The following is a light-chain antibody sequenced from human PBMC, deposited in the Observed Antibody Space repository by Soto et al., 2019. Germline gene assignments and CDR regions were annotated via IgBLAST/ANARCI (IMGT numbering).Light chain of an antibody. CDR3: CSYTSSSTRV. V-gene: IGLV2-14*01. CDR2: EVN. CDR1: SSDVGGYNY. J-gene: IGLJ1*01. Sequence: QSALTQPASVSGSPGQSITISCTGTSSDVGGYNYVSWYQQHPGKAPKLMIYEVNNRPSGVSNRFSGSKSGNTASLTTSGRQPEYEADYYCCSYTSSSTRVFGTGTKLTVL.